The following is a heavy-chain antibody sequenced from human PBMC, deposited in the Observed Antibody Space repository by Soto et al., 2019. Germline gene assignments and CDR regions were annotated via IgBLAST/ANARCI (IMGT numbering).Heavy chain of an antibody. CDR3: ASRTSGITILGVVITPDAFDI. CDR1: GYSFTSCW. V-gene: IGHV5-51*01. D-gene: IGHD3-3*01. Sequence: GESLKISCKGSGYSFTSCWIGWVRQMPGKGLEWMGIIYPGDSDTRYSPSFQGQVTISADKSISTAYLQRSSLEASDTAMYYCASRTSGITILGVVITPDAFDIWGQGTMVTVSS. CDR2: IYPGDSDT. J-gene: IGHJ3*02.